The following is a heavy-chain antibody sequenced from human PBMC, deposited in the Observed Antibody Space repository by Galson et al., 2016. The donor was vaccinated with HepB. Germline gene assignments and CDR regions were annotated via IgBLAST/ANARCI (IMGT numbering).Heavy chain of an antibody. J-gene: IGHJ6*02. CDR3: AKYGTRGYNYGYYYYGMDV. D-gene: IGHD5-18*01. CDR1: GFTFSSYGMKYA. CDR2: ISGSGTST. V-gene: IGHV3-23*01. Sequence: SLRLSCAASGFTFSSYGMKYAMSWVRQAPGKGLEWVSVISGSGTSTYYADSVEGRFTIARDDSKNTLYLQMNSLRAEDTAIYYCAKYGTRGYNYGYYYYGMDVWGQGTTVTVAS.